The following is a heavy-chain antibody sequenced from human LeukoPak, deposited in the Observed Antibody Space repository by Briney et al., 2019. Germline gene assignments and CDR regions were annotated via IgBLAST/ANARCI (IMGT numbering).Heavy chain of an antibody. D-gene: IGHD4-23*01. Sequence: ASVKVSCKGFGYTFTNYYMHWVRQAPGQGPEWMGIVNPNDGSTTYAQKFQGRGTMTRDMSTNTVYMELSSLRSDATAEYFCAIVSPMTTVARGQGAFDIWGQGTMAIVSA. J-gene: IGHJ3*02. V-gene: IGHV1-46*01. CDR1: GYTFTNYY. CDR2: VNPNDGST. CDR3: AIVSPMTTVARGQGAFDI.